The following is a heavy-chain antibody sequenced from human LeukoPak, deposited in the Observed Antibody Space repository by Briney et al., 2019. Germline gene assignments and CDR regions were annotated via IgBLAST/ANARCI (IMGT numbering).Heavy chain of an antibody. J-gene: IGHJ4*02. V-gene: IGHV1-2*06. CDR1: GYTFTGYY. CDR3: ASRYCSSTSCYPH. CDR2: INPNSGGT. D-gene: IGHD2-2*01. Sequence: ASVKVSCKASGYTFTGYYMHWVRQAPGQGLEWMGRINPNSGGTNYAQKFQGRVTMTSDTSISTAYMELSRLRSDDTAVYYCASRYCSSTSCYPHWGQGTLVTVSS.